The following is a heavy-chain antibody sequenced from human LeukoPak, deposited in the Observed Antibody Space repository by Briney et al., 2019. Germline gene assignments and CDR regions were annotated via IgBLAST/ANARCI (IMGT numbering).Heavy chain of an antibody. CDR3: ARVGLATIS. V-gene: IGHV4-61*09. D-gene: IGHD5-12*01. CDR2: IYGTRNT. CDR1: GGSISSCSYY. J-gene: IGHJ4*02. Sequence: SETLSLTCTVSGGSISSCSYYWIWLPQPAGKGREGFIHIYGTRNTNYNPSLNSPVTISVDTSKNQFSLQPSTVTAAATAMYFCARVGLATISWGQGNLVTVSS.